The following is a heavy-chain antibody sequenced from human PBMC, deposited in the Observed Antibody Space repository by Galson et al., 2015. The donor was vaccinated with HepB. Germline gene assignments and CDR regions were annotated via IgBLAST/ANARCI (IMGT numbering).Heavy chain of an antibody. CDR3: AKDYAGLPLFDY. CDR2: ISGSGGST. D-gene: IGHD3-16*01. J-gene: IGHJ4*02. Sequence: SLRLSCAASGFTFSSYAMSWVRQAPGKGLEWVSAISGSGGSTYYADSVKGRFTISRDNSKNTLYLQMNSLRAEDTAVYYYAKDYAGLPLFDYWGQGTLVTVSS. V-gene: IGHV3-23*01. CDR1: GFTFSSYA.